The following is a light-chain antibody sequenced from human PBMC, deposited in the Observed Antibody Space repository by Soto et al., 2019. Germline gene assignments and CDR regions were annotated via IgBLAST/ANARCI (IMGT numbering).Light chain of an antibody. V-gene: IGKV3-20*01. Sequence: EVVLTQSPGTLSLSPGERATLSCRASQAVSSILLAWYQQKPGQAPRLLIYGASSRATGIPDRFSGSGSGTDFALSGSRLEPEDLAVYYCEQRGSPPVLGGVTKVEIK. CDR3: EQRGSPPV. J-gene: IGKJ4*01. CDR2: GAS. CDR1: QAVSSIL.